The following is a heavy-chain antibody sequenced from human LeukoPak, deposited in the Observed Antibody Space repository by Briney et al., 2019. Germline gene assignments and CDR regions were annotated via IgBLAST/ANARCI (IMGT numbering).Heavy chain of an antibody. J-gene: IGHJ3*02. Sequence: ASVKVSCKASGYTFTGYYMHWVRQAPGQGLEWMGWINPNSGGTNYAQKFQGRVTMTRDTSISTAYMELSRLRADDTAVYYCAKGTSGSYTMIVVVSNAFDIWGQGTMVTVSS. CDR1: GYTFTGYY. V-gene: IGHV1-2*02. CDR2: INPNSGGT. D-gene: IGHD3-22*01. CDR3: AKGTSGSYTMIVVVSNAFDI.